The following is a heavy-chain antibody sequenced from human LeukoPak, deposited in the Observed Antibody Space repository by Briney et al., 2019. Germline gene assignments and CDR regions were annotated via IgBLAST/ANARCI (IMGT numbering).Heavy chain of an antibody. J-gene: IGHJ4*02. CDR1: GVTFSSYW. CDR2: IKEDGSEK. D-gene: IGHD3-16*01. CDR3: ARGRGMGY. V-gene: IGHV3-7*01. Sequence: GGSLRLSCAASGVTFSSYWMTWVRQAPGKGLEWLANIKEDGSEKYYVDSVKGRFTISGDNAKNSLYLQMNSLRAEDTAVYYCARGRGMGYWGQGTLVTVSS.